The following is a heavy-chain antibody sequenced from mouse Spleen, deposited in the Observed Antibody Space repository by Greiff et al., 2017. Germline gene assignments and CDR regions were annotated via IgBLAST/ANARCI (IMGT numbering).Heavy chain of an antibody. V-gene: IGHV5-6*01. D-gene: IGHD1-1*01. CDR3: ASQIYYYGSSYRYFDY. J-gene: IGHJ2*01. CDR2: ISSGGSYT. Sequence: EVKVVESGGDLVKPGGSLKLSCAASGFTFSSYGMSWVRQTPDKRLEWVATISSGGSYTYYPDSVKGRFTISRDNAKNTLYLQMSSLKSEDTAMYYCASQIYYYGSSYRYFDYWGQGTTLTVSS. CDR1: GFTFSSYG.